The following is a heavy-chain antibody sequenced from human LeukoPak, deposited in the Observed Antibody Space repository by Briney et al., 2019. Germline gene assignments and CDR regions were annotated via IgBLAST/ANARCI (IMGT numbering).Heavy chain of an antibody. CDR1: GGSISSSSYY. Sequence: NPSETLSLTCTVSGGSISSSSYYWGWIRQPPGKGLEWIGSIYYSGSTYYNPSLKSRVTISVDTSKNQFSLKLSSVTAADTVVYYCAREHCSGGSCYSIYYYYYMDVWGKGTTVTVSS. D-gene: IGHD2-15*01. J-gene: IGHJ6*03. CDR3: AREHCSGGSCYSIYYYYYMDV. V-gene: IGHV4-39*07. CDR2: IYYSGST.